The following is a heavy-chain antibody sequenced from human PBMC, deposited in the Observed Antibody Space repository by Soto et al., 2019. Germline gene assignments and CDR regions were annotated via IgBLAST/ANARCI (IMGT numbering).Heavy chain of an antibody. Sequence: SETLSLTCVVYGGSFSLYYWSWLRQPPGKGLEWIGYIYYSGSTYYNPSLKSRVTISVDTSKNQFSLKLSSVTAADTAVYYCERGAYDSSGYYAFDYWGQGTLVTVSS. CDR1: GGSFSLYY. CDR2: IYYSGST. V-gene: IGHV4-59*01. CDR3: ERGAYDSSGYYAFDY. J-gene: IGHJ4*02. D-gene: IGHD3-22*01.